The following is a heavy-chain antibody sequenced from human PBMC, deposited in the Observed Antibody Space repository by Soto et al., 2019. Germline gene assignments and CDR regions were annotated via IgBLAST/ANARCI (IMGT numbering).Heavy chain of an antibody. Sequence: QVQLVQSGAEVRKPGSSVKVSCKASGDTFSSYAISWERQAPGQGLEWMGGIVPFIGTTTYAQNFQGRVTITADKSTRTTYRELTSLRSADTAVYYCARGGFSSSWRFDYWGQGALVTVSS. CDR3: ARGGFSSSWRFDY. D-gene: IGHD6-13*01. V-gene: IGHV1-69*06. CDR1: GDTFSSYA. J-gene: IGHJ4*02. CDR2: IVPFIGTT.